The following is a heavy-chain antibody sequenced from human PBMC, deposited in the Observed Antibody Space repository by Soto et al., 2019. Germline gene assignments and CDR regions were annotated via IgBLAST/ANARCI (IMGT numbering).Heavy chain of an antibody. J-gene: IGHJ5*02. Sequence: SETLSLTCTVAGDSVSSGNYYWSWIRQPPRKGLEWIGYVYFSGSTDYNPTLKSRVSISVDTSKNQFSLKLSSVTAADTAVYYCARGRVVVPAAVMFNCLDPWGQGALVTVSS. CDR3: ARGRVVVPAAVMFNCLDP. D-gene: IGHD2-2*01. CDR2: VYFSGST. CDR1: GDSVSSGNYY. V-gene: IGHV4-61*01.